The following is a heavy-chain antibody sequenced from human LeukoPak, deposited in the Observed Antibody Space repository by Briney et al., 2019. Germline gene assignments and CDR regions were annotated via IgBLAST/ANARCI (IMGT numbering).Heavy chain of an antibody. CDR3: ARSVATPRPLDY. J-gene: IGHJ4*02. Sequence: GRSLRLSCAASGFTFSSYAMHWVRQAPGKGLEWVAVISYDGSNKYYADSVKGRFTISRDNSKNTLYLQMNSLRAEDTAVYYCARSVATPRPLDYWGQGTLVTVSS. CDR1: GFTFSSYA. D-gene: IGHD5-12*01. CDR2: ISYDGSNK. V-gene: IGHV3-30-3*01.